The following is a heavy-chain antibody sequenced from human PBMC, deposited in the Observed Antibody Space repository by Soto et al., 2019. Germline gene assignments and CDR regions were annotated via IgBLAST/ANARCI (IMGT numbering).Heavy chain of an antibody. D-gene: IGHD6-6*01. J-gene: IGHJ4*02. CDR1: GYTFTSYG. Sequence: ASVKVSCKASGYTFTSYGISWVRQAPGQGLEWMGWISAYNGNTNYAQKLQGRVTMTTDTSTSTAYMELRSLRSDDTAVYYCARDHSSSSRPQHIDYWGQGTLVTVSS. CDR3: ARDHSSSSRPQHIDY. CDR2: ISAYNGNT. V-gene: IGHV1-18*01.